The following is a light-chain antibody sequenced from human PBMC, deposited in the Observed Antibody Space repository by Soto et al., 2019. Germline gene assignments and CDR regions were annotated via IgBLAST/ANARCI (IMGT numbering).Light chain of an antibody. CDR3: QQRDNWPFT. CDR2: DAS. Sequence: EIVLTQSPATLSLSPGERATLSCRANQSVGSYLAWFQQRPGQAPRLVIHDASKRATGIPARFSGSGSGTDFSLTISGLEPEDFAVYYCQQRDNWPFTFGPGTTVDIK. V-gene: IGKV3-11*01. J-gene: IGKJ3*01. CDR1: QSVGSY.